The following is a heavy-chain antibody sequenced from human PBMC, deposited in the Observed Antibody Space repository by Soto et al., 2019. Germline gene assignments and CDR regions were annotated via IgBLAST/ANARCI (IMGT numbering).Heavy chain of an antibody. J-gene: IGHJ4*02. V-gene: IGHV1-3*01. D-gene: IGHD2-15*01. CDR2: INVGNGNT. CDR1: GYTFTDYA. CDR3: AREGAHYTPLDH. Sequence: ASVKVSCKASGYTFTDYAIHWVRQAPGQGLEWLGWINVGNGNTGYSRKFQGRVTNARDMSASTAYIEVTSLTSEDTAIYYCAREGAHYTPLDHWGQGTLVTVSS.